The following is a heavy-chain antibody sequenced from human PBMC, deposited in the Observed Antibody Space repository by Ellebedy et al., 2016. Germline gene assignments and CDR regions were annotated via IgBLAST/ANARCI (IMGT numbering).Heavy chain of an antibody. CDR1: GDSVSSYY. D-gene: IGHD3-10*01. V-gene: IGHV4-4*07. Sequence: SETLSLTXTVSGDSVSSYYWSWVRQPAGKGLEWIGRMYAKGGTNYKSSLKSRVTMSVDTSKNQFSLKLSSVTAADTAVYYCARWNLDGEEMGYFDLWGQGTLVTVSS. CDR3: ARWNLDGEEMGYFDL. J-gene: IGHJ5*02. CDR2: MYAKGGT.